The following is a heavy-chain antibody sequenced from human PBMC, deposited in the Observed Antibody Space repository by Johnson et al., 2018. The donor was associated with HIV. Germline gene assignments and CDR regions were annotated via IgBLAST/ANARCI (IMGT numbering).Heavy chain of an antibody. CDR1: GFTVSSNY. J-gene: IGHJ3*02. D-gene: IGHD1-1*01. Sequence: VQLVESGGGLVQPGGSLRLSCAASGFTVSSNYMSWVRQPPGKGLEWVSVIYSGGSTYYADSVKGRFTISRDNSKNTRYLQMNSLRAEDTALYYCAREEPRDNDAFDIWGQGTMVTVSS. CDR3: AREEPRDNDAFDI. V-gene: IGHV3-66*01. CDR2: IYSGGST.